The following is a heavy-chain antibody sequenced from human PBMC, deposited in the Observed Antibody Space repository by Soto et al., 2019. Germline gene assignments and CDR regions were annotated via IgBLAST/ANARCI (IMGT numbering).Heavy chain of an antibody. CDR1: GYTFTSYG. CDR3: ARVVWFGESEPIVLDY. Sequence: QVQLMQSGAEVKKPGASVKVSCKASGYTFTSYGISWVRQAPGQGLEWMGWISAYNGNTNYAQKLQGRVTMTTDTSTSTAYMELRSLRSDDTAVYYCARVVWFGESEPIVLDYWGQGTLVTVSS. CDR2: ISAYNGNT. V-gene: IGHV1-18*01. D-gene: IGHD3-10*01. J-gene: IGHJ4*02.